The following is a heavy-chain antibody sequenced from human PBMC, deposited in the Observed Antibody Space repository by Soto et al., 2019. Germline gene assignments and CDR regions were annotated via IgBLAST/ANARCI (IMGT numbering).Heavy chain of an antibody. CDR1: GDSVSSNSAA. CDR3: ARTLSSSAENWFDP. V-gene: IGHV6-1*01. Sequence: SQTLSLTCAISGDSVSSNSAAWNWIMQSPSRGLEWLGRTYYRSKWYNDYAVSVKSRITINPDTSKNQFSLQLNSVTPEDTAVYFCARTLSSSAENWFDPWGQGTLVTVSS. D-gene: IGHD6-6*01. CDR2: TYYRSKWYN. J-gene: IGHJ5*02.